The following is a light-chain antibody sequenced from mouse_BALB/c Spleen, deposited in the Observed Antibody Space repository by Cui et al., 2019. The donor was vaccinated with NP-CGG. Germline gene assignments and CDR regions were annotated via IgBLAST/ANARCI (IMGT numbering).Light chain of an antibody. V-gene: IGLV1*01. CDR3: ALWYSNHWV. J-gene: IGLJ1*01. Sequence: QAFLPQDPALTTPPGETVTLTCRSSTGAVTTSNYANWVQEKPDHLFTGLIGGTNNRAPGVPARFSGSLIGDKAALTITGAQTEDEAIYFCALWYSNHWVFGGGTKLTVL. CDR1: TGAVTTSNY. CDR2: GTN.